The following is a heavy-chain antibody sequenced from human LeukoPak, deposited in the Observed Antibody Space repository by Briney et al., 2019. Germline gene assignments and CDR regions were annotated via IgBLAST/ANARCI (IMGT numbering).Heavy chain of an antibody. V-gene: IGHV3-7*01. CDR3: AREGAAVSGTMDY. CDR2: INQDGSEI. Sequence: GGSLRLSCAASGFTFSNYWMSWVRQAPGKGLEWLANINQDGSEIYYVDSVKGRFTISRDNGKNSLYLQINSLRADDTAVYYCAREGAAVSGTMDYWGQGTLVTVSS. D-gene: IGHD1-26*01. J-gene: IGHJ4*02. CDR1: GFTFSNYW.